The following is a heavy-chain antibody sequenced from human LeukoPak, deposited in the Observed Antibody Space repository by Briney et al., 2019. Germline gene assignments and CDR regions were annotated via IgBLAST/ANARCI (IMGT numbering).Heavy chain of an antibody. CDR1: GVSISSSY. CDR3: ARDPGSCSGGSCSFYWYFDL. D-gene: IGHD2-15*01. V-gene: IGHV4-59*01. Sequence: SETLSHTCAVSGVSISSSYWSWIRQPPGKGLEWIGYISYRGTTKYNPSLKSRVTISLDTSKNQVSLNLSSVTAADTAVYYCARDPGSCSGGSCSFYWYFDLWGRGTLVTVSS. J-gene: IGHJ2*01. CDR2: ISYRGTT.